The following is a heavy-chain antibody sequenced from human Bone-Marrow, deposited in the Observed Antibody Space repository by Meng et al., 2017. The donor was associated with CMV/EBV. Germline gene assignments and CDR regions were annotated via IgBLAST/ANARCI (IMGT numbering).Heavy chain of an antibody. D-gene: IGHD6-19*01. J-gene: IGHJ6*02. CDR3: ARDFRSGWYYYGMDV. V-gene: IGHV3-21*01. Sequence: GGSLRLSCAASGFTFSSYSMNWVRQAPGRGLEWVSSISSSWSYIYYADSVEGRFAISRDNAKNSLYLQMNSLRAEDTAVYYCARDFRSGWYYYGMDVWGRGTTVTVSS. CDR1: GFTFSSYS. CDR2: ISSSWSYI.